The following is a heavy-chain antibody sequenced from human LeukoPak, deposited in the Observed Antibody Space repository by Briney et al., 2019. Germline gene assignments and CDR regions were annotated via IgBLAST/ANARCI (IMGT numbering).Heavy chain of an antibody. D-gene: IGHD4-17*01. V-gene: IGHV4-59*08. J-gene: IGHJ4*02. CDR3: ARAGYGDSDFDY. Sequence: SETLSLTCTVSGGSISGYYWSWIRQPPGEGLEWIGYIYNSGNTNYNPSLKSRVTTSVDTSKNQFSLKLNSVTAADTAVYYCARAGYGDSDFDYWGQGTLVTVSS. CDR1: GGSISGYY. CDR2: IYNSGNT.